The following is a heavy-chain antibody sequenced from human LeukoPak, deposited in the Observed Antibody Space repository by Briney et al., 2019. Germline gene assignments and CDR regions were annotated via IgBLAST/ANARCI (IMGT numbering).Heavy chain of an antibody. CDR2: INPSGGST. J-gene: IGHJ4*02. D-gene: IGHD6-13*01. CDR3: ARGLGGGIAAAAVNY. V-gene: IGHV1-46*01. Sequence: GASVKVSCKASGYTFTSYYMHWVRQAPGQGLEWMGIINPSGGSTSYAQKFQGRVTMTRDTSTSTVYMELSSLRSEDTAMYYCARGLGGGIAAAAVNYWGQGTLVTVSS. CDR1: GYTFTSYY.